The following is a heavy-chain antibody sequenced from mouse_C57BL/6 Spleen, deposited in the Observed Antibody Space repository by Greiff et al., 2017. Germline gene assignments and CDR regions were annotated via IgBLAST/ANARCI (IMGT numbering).Heavy chain of an antibody. CDR1: GFTFSDYG. J-gene: IGHJ4*01. CDR3: ARQGDYGSSFYAMDY. D-gene: IGHD1-1*01. V-gene: IGHV5-17*01. Sequence: VQLKESGGGLVKPGGSLNLSCAASGFTFSDYGMHWVGQAPGKGLEWVAYISSGSSTINYADTVKGRFTISRDNAKNTLFRQMPSLRSEDTAMYYCARQGDYGSSFYAMDYWGQGTSVTVSS. CDR2: ISSGSSTI.